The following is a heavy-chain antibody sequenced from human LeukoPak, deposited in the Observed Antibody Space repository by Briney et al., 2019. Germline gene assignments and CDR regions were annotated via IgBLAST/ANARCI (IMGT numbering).Heavy chain of an antibody. V-gene: IGHV3-23*01. CDR3: AKSNYGDV. CDR2: INPSGDIT. CDR1: GFTFSNSA. J-gene: IGHJ4*02. Sequence: GGSLRLSCAASGFTFSNSAMTWVRRARAKGLEWVSRINPSGDITYYADSVKGRFTISRDNSKSTLYLQMNSLRAEDTAVYYCAKSNYGDVWGQGTLVTVSS.